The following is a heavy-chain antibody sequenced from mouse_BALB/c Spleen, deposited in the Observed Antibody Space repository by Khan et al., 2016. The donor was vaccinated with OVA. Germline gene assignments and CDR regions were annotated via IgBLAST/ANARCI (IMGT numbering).Heavy chain of an antibody. CDR1: GFTFSSYS. CDR2: IGSGGDYT. Sequence: EVELVESGGDLVKPGGSLKLSCAASGFTFSSYSMSWVRQTPDKRLEWVATIGSGGDYTYYPDSVKGRFTISRDNAKNTLYLQMNSLRSEDTAMYYCASHLTGSFAYWGQGTLVTVSA. CDR3: ASHLTGSFAY. V-gene: IGHV5-6*01. J-gene: IGHJ3*01. D-gene: IGHD4-1*01.